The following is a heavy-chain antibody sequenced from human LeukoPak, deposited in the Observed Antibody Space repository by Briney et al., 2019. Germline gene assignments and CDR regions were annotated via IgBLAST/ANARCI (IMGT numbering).Heavy chain of an antibody. V-gene: IGHV1-46*01. CDR1: GYTFTSYY. CDR2: INPSGGST. D-gene: IGHD7-27*01. Sequence: ASVKVSCKASGYTFTSYYMHWVRQAPGQGLEWMGIINPSGGSTSYAQKFQGRVTMTRDMSTSTVYMELSSLRSEDTAVYYCARGWSPAGDRDGPPLYWGQGTLVTVSS. CDR3: ARGWSPAGDRDGPPLY. J-gene: IGHJ4*02.